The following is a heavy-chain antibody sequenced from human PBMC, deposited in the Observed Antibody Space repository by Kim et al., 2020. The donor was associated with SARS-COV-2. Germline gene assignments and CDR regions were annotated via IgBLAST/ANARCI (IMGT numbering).Heavy chain of an antibody. Sequence: SDGGTSDYAAPVKGRFTISRDESKNTLYLQMNSLKSEDAGVYYCTTVSMRWGQGTLVTVSS. D-gene: IGHD2-2*01. J-gene: IGHJ4*02. CDR3: TTVSMR. CDR2: SDGGTS. V-gene: IGHV3-15*01.